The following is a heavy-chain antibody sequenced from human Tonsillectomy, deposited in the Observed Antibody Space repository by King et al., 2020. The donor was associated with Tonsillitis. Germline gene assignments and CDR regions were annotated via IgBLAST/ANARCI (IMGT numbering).Heavy chain of an antibody. CDR1: GFTFSNAW. CDR2: IKSKTDGGTT. Sequence: VQLVESGGGLVKPGGSLRLSCAASGFTFSNAWMSWVRQAPGKGLEWVGRIKSKTDGGTTDYAAPGKGRFTISRDDSKNTLYLQMNSLKTEDTAVYYCTTGRVLLWFGELFTYFDYWGQGTLVTVSS. CDR3: TTGRVLLWFGELFTYFDY. V-gene: IGHV3-15*01. D-gene: IGHD3-10*01. J-gene: IGHJ4*02.